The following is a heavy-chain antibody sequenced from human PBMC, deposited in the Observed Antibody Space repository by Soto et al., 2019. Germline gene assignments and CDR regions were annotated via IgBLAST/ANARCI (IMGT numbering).Heavy chain of an antibody. Sequence: SETLSLTCTVSGGSISSGDYYWSWIRQPPGKGLEWIGYIYYSGSTYYNPSLKSRVTISVDTSKNQFSLKLSSVTAADTAVYYCARRGSRNYDILTGYYKDPYYFDYWGQGTLVTVSS. CDR3: ARRGSRNYDILTGYYKDPYYFDY. V-gene: IGHV4-30-4*01. CDR1: GGSISSGDYY. CDR2: IYYSGST. J-gene: IGHJ4*02. D-gene: IGHD3-9*01.